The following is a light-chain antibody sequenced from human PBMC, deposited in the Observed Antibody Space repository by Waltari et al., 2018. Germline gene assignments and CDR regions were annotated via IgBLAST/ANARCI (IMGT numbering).Light chain of an antibody. CDR3: SSYTSSSTLV. Sequence: QSALTQPASVSGSPGQSITISCTGTSSDVGGYNYVSWYQQHPGKAPKLMIYGVSKRPPGVSNRFSGSKSGNTASLTISGLQAEDEADYYCSSYTSSSTLVFGGGTKLTVL. J-gene: IGLJ2*01. CDR1: SSDVGGYNY. CDR2: GVS. V-gene: IGLV2-14*01.